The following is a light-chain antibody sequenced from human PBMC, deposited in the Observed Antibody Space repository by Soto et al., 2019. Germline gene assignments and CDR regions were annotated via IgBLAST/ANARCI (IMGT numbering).Light chain of an antibody. CDR3: QQSSSTPWT. CDR2: GAS. Sequence: DIQMTQSPSSLSASVGDRVTITCRASQSISTYLNWYQQKPGKAPNLLIYGASNLQSGVPSRFSGSGSGTDFTLTISSLQPEDFATYYCQQSSSTPWTFGQGTKVDIK. CDR1: QSISTY. V-gene: IGKV1-39*01. J-gene: IGKJ1*01.